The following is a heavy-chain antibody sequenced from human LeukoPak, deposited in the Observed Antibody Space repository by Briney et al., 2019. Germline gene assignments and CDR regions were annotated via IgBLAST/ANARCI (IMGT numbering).Heavy chain of an antibody. J-gene: IGHJ4*02. CDR1: GGSISSYY. D-gene: IGHD6-13*01. CDR2: IYYSGST. Sequence: PWETLSLTCTVSGGSISSYYWSWIRQPPGKGLEWIGYIYYSGSTYYKSSLKSRVTISVDTSKNQFSLKLSSVTAADTAVYYCVRDIAAAGGFDYWGQGTLVTVSS. V-gene: IGHV4-59*12. CDR3: VRDIAAAGGFDY.